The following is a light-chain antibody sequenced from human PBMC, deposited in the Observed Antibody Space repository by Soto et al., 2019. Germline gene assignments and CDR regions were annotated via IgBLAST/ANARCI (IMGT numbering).Light chain of an antibody. CDR3: QQRSNWPLT. Sequence: IVLRQAPRTLCLAPGERGTLCCRASQSVSNNYLAWYQQKPGQAPRLLIYGASNRATGIPDRFSGSGSGTDFTLTISSLEPEDFAVYYCQQRSNWPLTFGGGTRGDIK. J-gene: IGKJ4*01. CDR1: QSVSNNY. V-gene: IGKV3D-20*02. CDR2: GAS.